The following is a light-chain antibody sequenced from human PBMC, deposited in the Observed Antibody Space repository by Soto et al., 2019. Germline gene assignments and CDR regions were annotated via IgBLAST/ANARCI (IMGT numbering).Light chain of an antibody. V-gene: IGKV3-15*01. CDR1: QSVGSN. Sequence: EIVMTQSPTTLSVSPGERATLSCRASQSVGSNLAWYQQKPGQAPRLLIYGVSSRATGIPARFSGSGSGTEFTLTISSLRSEDFAVYYCKQYNTWPPYTFGQGTKLEIK. CDR3: KQYNTWPPYT. CDR2: GVS. J-gene: IGKJ2*01.